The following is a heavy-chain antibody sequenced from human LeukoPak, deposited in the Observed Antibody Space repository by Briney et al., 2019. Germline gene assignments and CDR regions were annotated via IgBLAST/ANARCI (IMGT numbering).Heavy chain of an antibody. CDR1: GSTFTRYY. CDR2: INPSSGST. V-gene: IGHV1-46*01. J-gene: IGHJ4*02. D-gene: IGHD6-13*01. CDR3: ARTYSSSWSYCDS. Sequence: ASVKVSCKASGSTFTRYYIHWVRQAPGQGLDWMGMINPSSGSTRFAQMFQDRVTMTRDTSTSAVYMELCSLTSEDTAMYYCARTYSSSWSYCDSWGQGTLVTGSS.